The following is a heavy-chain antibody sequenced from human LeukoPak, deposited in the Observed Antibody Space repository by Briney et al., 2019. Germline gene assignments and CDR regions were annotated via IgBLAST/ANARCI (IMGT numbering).Heavy chain of an antibody. D-gene: IGHD3-9*01. Sequence: PGGSLSLSCAASGFTFSSYSMNWVRQAPGKGLEWVSYISSSSSTIYYADSVKGRFTISRDNAKNSLYLQMNSLRAEDTAVYYCARGKDYDILTGYTPFDYWGQGTLVTVSS. V-gene: IGHV3-48*04. CDR2: ISSSSSTI. CDR1: GFTFSSYS. J-gene: IGHJ4*02. CDR3: ARGKDYDILTGYTPFDY.